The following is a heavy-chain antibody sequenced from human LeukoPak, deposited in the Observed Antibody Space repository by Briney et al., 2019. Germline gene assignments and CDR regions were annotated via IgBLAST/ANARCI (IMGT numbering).Heavy chain of an antibody. J-gene: IGHJ4*02. CDR3: ARDSSGYYGEGNFDY. CDR2: IIPIFGIA. V-gene: IGHV1-69*04. D-gene: IGHD3-22*01. CDR1: GGTFSSYA. Sequence: VASVKVSCKASGGTFSSYAISWVRQAPGQGLEWMGRIIPIFGIANYAQKFQGRVTITADKSTSTACMELSSLRSEDTAVYYCARDSSGYYGEGNFDYWGQGTLVTVSS.